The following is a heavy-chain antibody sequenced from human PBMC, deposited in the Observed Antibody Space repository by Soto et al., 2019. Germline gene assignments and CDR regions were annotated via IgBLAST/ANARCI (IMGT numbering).Heavy chain of an antibody. CDR2: INPNSGGT. Sequence: GASVKVSCKASGYTFTGYDMHWVRQAPGQGLEWMGWINPNSGGTNYAQKFQGRVTMTRDTSISTAYMELSRLRSDDTAVYYCAGSYSSSCCWFDPWGQGTLVTVSS. CDR3: AGSYSSSCCWFDP. CDR1: GYTFTGYD. J-gene: IGHJ5*02. V-gene: IGHV1-2*02. D-gene: IGHD6-13*01.